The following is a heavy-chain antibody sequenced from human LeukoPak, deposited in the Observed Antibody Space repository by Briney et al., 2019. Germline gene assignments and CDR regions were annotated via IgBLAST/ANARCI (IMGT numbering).Heavy chain of an antibody. V-gene: IGHV1-18*01. CDR2: ISAYNGKT. D-gene: IGHD3-22*01. CDR1: GYTFTDYG. CDR3: ARHYDSSGYYLH. Sequence: ASVKVSCKASGYTFTDYGIDWVRQAPGQGLEWMGRISAYNGKTNYAQKLQGRVTMTTDTSTSTAYMELRSLRSDDTAVYYCARHYDSSGYYLHWGQGTLVTVSS. J-gene: IGHJ4*02.